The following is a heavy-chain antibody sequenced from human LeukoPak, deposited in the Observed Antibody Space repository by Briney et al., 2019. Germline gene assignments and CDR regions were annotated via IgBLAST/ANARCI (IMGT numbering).Heavy chain of an antibody. Sequence: KTGGSLRLSCAVSGLSFSTSWMDWVRQAPGKGLEWVASINPDESEKYSAGSVKGRFTISRDNAENSLFLQMENLRVEDTAFYYCARDPVEWELLLGYWGQGTLVTVSS. CDR1: GLSFSTSW. V-gene: IGHV3-7*01. J-gene: IGHJ4*02. CDR3: ARDPVEWELLLGY. CDR2: INPDESEK. D-gene: IGHD1-26*01.